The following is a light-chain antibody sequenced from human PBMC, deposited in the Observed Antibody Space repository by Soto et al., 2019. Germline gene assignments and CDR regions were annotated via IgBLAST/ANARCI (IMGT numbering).Light chain of an antibody. Sequence: EIVMMQFPATLSVSPGERATLSCRASQSVSSNLAWYQQKPGQAPRLLIYGASTRATGIPARFSGSGSGTEFTLTISSLQSEDFAVYYCQQYNNWPETFGQGTKV. J-gene: IGKJ1*01. CDR1: QSVSSN. V-gene: IGKV3-15*01. CDR2: GAS. CDR3: QQYNNWPET.